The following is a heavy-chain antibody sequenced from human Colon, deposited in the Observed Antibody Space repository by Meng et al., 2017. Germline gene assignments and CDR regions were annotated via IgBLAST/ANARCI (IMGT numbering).Heavy chain of an antibody. J-gene: IGHJ4*02. D-gene: IGHD3-9*01. Sequence: VHLTESGPGLVKPSGTRYPACNVSGASINSYYWSWIRQPPGKGLEWIGYIYHTGSTNYNPSLQSRVTISADSSKNQVSLNLNSVTAADTAVYYCGRGLTGYHAHTDYWGQGTLVTVSS. CDR3: GRGLTGYHAHTDY. V-gene: IGHV4-59*12. CDR1: GASINSYY. CDR2: IYHTGST.